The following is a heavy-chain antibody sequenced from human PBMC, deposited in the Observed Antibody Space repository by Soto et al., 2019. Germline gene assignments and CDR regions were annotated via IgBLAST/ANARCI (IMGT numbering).Heavy chain of an antibody. D-gene: IGHD6-19*01. CDR2: ISYDGSNK. Sequence: PGGSLRLSCAASGSTFSSYGMHWVRQAPGKGLEWVAVISYDGSNKYYADSVKGRFTISRDNSKNTLYLQMNSLRAEDTAVYYCAKDAEAVATFCDYWGQGTLVTVSS. CDR1: GSTFSSYG. V-gene: IGHV3-30*18. J-gene: IGHJ4*02. CDR3: AKDAEAVATFCDY.